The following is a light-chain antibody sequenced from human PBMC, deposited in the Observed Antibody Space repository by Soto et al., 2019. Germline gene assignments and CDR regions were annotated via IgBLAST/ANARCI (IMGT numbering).Light chain of an antibody. V-gene: IGLV3-21*04. CDR1: NSGSKS. CDR2: YDS. J-gene: IGLJ2*01. Sequence: SYELAQSPSVSVAPGKTASIPCGGNNSGSKSEHWYQQKPGQAPVLVIFYDSDRPSGIPERFPGSNSGNTATLTISRVEARDEADYYCQVWDSSSDHVVFGGGTKVTVL. CDR3: QVWDSSSDHVV.